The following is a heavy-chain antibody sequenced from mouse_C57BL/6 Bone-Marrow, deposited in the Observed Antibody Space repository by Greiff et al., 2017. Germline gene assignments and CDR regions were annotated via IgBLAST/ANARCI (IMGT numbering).Heavy chain of an antibody. D-gene: IGHD2-5*01. CDR1: GYTFTEYT. CDR3: ARHEGAYYSNYYAMDY. CDR2: FYPGSGSI. J-gene: IGHJ4*01. Sequence: VQLQQSGAELVKPGASVKLSCKASGYTFTEYTIHWVKQRSGQGLEWIGWFYPGSGSIKYNEKFKGKATLTADKSSSTVYMELSRLTSEDSAVYFCARHEGAYYSNYYAMDYWGQGTSVTVSS. V-gene: IGHV1-62-2*01.